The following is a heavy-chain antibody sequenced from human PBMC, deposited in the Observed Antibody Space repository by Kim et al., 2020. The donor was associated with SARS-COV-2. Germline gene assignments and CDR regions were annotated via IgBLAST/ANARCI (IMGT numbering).Heavy chain of an antibody. CDR1: GFTFSNYG. CDR2: ISGSGDTT. Sequence: GGSLRLSCAASGFTFSNYGMTWVRQAPGKGLEWVSGISGSGDTTRYAASVKGRVTISRDNSKNVLYLQMSRLRAEDTAIYYCANPRQPTYRGQGTQVTVS. D-gene: IGHD6-13*01. V-gene: IGHV3-23*01. CDR3: ANPRQPTY. J-gene: IGHJ4*02.